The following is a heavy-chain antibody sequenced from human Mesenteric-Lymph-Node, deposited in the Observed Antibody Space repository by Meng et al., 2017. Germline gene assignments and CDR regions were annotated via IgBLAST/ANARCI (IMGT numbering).Heavy chain of an antibody. J-gene: IGHJ5*02. D-gene: IGHD6-19*01. Sequence: QPQLQESGPGLGKPSGALSLTRSVSGGSISTSGYYWGWIRQPPGKGLEWIGSIGHSGITYYTPSLKSRVTVSIDTSKSQFSLKLTSVTAADTAVYYCVRSSGWVRTGFDPWGQGTLVTVSS. V-gene: IGHV4-39*01. CDR2: IGHSGIT. CDR1: GGSISTSGYY. CDR3: VRSSGWVRTGFDP.